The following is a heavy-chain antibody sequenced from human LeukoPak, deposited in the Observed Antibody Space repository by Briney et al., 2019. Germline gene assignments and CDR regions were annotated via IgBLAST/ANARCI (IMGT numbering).Heavy chain of an antibody. CDR1: GGSISSYY. CDR2: VYYTGST. D-gene: IGHD1-26*01. J-gene: IGHJ3*02. CDR3: AGGGSYPVDAFDI. V-gene: IGHV4-59*01. Sequence: SETLSLTCTVSGGSISSYYWSWVRQPPGKGLEWIGFVYYTGSTNYSPSLKSRVTISVDTSKNQFSLKLSSVTAADTAVYYCAGGGSYPVDAFDIWGQGTMVTVSS.